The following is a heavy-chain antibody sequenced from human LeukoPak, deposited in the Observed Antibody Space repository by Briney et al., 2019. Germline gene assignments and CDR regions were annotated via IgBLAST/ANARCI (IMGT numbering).Heavy chain of an antibody. D-gene: IGHD5-12*01. CDR3: ARAAPRGYSGYLLDY. CDR1: GRAISSGSYY. V-gene: IGHV4-61*02. Sequence: PAETLSLTCTASGRAISSGSYYWSWIRQPAGKGLEWIGRIYTSGSTNYNPSLKSRVTISVDTSKNQFSLKLSSVTAADTAVYYCARAAPRGYSGYLLDYWGQGTLVTVSS. CDR2: IYTSGST. J-gene: IGHJ4*02.